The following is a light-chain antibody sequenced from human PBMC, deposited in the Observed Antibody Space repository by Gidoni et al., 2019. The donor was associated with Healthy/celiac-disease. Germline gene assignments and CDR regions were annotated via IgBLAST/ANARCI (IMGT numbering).Light chain of an antibody. CDR3: NSRDSSGNYV. CDR1: SLRSYY. Sequence: SSDLTQDPAVSVALGQTVRITCQGDSLRSYYASWYQQKQGQAPVIVIYGKNNRPSGIPDRFSGSSSGNTASLTITGAQAEDEADYYCNSRDSSGNYVFGTGTKVTVL. V-gene: IGLV3-19*01. CDR2: GKN. J-gene: IGLJ1*01.